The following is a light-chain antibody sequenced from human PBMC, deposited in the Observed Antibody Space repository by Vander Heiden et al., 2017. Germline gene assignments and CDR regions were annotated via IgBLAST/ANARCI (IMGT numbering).Light chain of an antibody. CDR3: QQRSNWPLT. V-gene: IGKV3-11*01. J-gene: IGKJ4*01. CDR2: DAS. Sequence: EIVLTQSPATLSLSPGARATLSYRASQSVSSYLAWYQQKPGQAPRLLIYDASNRATGIPARFSGSGSGTDVTLTISSLEPEDFAVYYCQQRSNWPLTFGGGTKVEIK. CDR1: QSVSSY.